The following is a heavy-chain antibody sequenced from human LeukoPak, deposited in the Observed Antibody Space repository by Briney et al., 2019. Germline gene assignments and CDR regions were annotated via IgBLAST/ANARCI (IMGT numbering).Heavy chain of an antibody. D-gene: IGHD4-17*01. Sequence: SETLSLTCTVSGGSISSYYWSWIRQPPGKGLEWIGYIYYSGSTNYNPSLKSRVTMSVDTSKNQFSLKLSSVTAADTAVYYCARGPLTVTRGFDPWGQGTLVTVSS. CDR3: ARGPLTVTRGFDP. CDR2: IYYSGST. CDR1: GGSISSYY. V-gene: IGHV4-59*12. J-gene: IGHJ5*02.